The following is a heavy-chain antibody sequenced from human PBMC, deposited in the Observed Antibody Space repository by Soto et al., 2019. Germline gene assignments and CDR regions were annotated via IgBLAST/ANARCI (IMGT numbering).Heavy chain of an antibody. CDR1: GGSISSSNW. J-gene: IGHJ6*02. V-gene: IGHV4-4*02. CDR2: IYHSGST. CDR3: ARLGGYIYYYYGMDV. Sequence: KPSETLSLTCAVSGGSISSSNWWSWVRQPPGKGLEWIGEIYHSGSTNYNPSLKSRVTISVDKSKNQFSLKLSSVTAADTAVYYCARLGGYIYYYYGMDVWGQGTTVTVSS. D-gene: IGHD3-22*01.